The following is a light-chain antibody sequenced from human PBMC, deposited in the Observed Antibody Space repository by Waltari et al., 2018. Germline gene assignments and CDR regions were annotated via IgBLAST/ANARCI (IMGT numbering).Light chain of an antibody. CDR3: QTCGTGLYV. CDR2: VNSDGSH. J-gene: IGLJ1*01. V-gene: IGLV4-69*01. Sequence: QLVVTQSPSASASLGASVKLTCTLSSGHITYAIAWLQQRPEQGPRYLMKVNSDGSHIKGEAIPGRFSGSSSGAERYLPISSLQSEDEADYYCQTCGTGLYVFGTGTKVTVL. CDR1: SGHITYA.